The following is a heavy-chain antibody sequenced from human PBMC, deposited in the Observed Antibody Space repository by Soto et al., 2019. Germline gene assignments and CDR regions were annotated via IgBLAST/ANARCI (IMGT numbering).Heavy chain of an antibody. V-gene: IGHV2-5*02. CDR2: IHWDDDT. Sequence: QITLKESGPPLVRPTQPLTLACSVSGFSLTTSGVGVCWFRQPPGKALAFLALIHWDDDTRYRPSLRTRLTLTKETSKNLVVLTMTHGDRVDTATYYCVRFLSGFFVPRHRDAFDFWGQGTMATVSS. D-gene: IGHD3-3*01. J-gene: IGHJ3*01. CDR1: GFSLTTSGVG. CDR3: VRFLSGFFVPRHRDAFDF.